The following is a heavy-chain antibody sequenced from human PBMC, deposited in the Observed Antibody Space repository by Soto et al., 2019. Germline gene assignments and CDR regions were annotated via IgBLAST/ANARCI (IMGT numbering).Heavy chain of an antibody. D-gene: IGHD6-13*01. CDR1: GYTFSVYY. Sequence: ASVKVSCKASGYTFSVYYLHWVRQAPGQGLEWMGWINPNSGGTNYAQKFQGWVTMTRDTSITTAYMELSSLRPDDTAVYYCARDLSIAALGTSFYYFGMDVWGQGTTVTVS. CDR2: INPNSGGT. CDR3: ARDLSIAALGTSFYYFGMDV. J-gene: IGHJ6*02. V-gene: IGHV1-2*04.